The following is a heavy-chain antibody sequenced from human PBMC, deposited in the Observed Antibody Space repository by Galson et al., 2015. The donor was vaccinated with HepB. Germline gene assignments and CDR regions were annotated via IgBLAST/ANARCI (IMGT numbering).Heavy chain of an antibody. Sequence: SLRLSCAASGFTFSSYSMNWVRQAPGKGLEWISYINTGRGTTYYADSILGRFTISRDDARNLLYLQMNSLRDEDTAAYYCARGVGDFSKSRFDLWGRGTLVTVSS. J-gene: IGHJ2*01. CDR2: INTGRGTT. V-gene: IGHV3-48*02. CDR1: GFTFSSYS. D-gene: IGHD4-11*01. CDR3: ARGVGDFSKSRFDL.